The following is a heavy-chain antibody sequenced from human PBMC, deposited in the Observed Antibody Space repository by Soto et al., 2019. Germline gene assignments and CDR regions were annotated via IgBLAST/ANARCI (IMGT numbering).Heavy chain of an antibody. J-gene: IGHJ5*02. V-gene: IGHV2-5*02. CDR1: GVSLSTSGMG. CDR3: SHMIEGTFFNL. CDR2: VYWDDYK. D-gene: IGHD2-21*01. Sequence: QVTLKESGPTLVKLRQTLTLTCTFSGVSLSTSGMGVRWIRQPPGKALEWLALVYWDDYKRYSPSLKSRLTITKHTSKNQVVLTMTYMDPVHTATYYYSHMIEGTFFNLWGQGPLVTVSS.